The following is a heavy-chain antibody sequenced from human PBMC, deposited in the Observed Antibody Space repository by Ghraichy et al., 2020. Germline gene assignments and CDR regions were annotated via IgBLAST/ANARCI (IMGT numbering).Heavy chain of an antibody. CDR1: DFTFSNYW. J-gene: IGHJ5*02. V-gene: IGHV3-7*01. CDR2: INPDGSAK. Sequence: GESLRLSCAASDFTFSNYWMNWVRRPPGKGLEWVANINPDGSAKTYVDSVKGRFTVSRDNAKKSLYLQMNNLRGEDTAVYYCAGWSSGGNPWGQGTLVTVSS. CDR3: AGWSSGGNP. D-gene: IGHD3-22*01.